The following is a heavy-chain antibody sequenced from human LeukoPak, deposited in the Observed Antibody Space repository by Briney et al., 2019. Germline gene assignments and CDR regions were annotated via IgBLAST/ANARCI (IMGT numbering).Heavy chain of an antibody. CDR3: ASVKWGCGSSGYYCENDAFDI. D-gene: IGHD3-22*01. V-gene: IGHV3-21*01. CDR1: GFTFSSYS. J-gene: IGHJ3*02. CDR2: ISSSSSYI. Sequence: GGSLRLSCAASGFTFSSYSMNWVRQAPGKGLEWVSSISSSSSYIYYADSVKGRFAISRDNSKNTLYLEMNSLLSEDTAVYYCASVKWGCGSSGYYCENDAFDIWGQGTMVTVSS.